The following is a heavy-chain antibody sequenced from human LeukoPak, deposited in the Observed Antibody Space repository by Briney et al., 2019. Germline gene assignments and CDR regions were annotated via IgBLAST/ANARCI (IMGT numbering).Heavy chain of an antibody. CDR1: GYTLTELS. D-gene: IGHD2-2*01. Sequence: ASVKVSCKVSGYTLTELSMHWVRQAPGKGLEWMGGFDPEDGETIYAQKFQGRVTMTEDTSTDTAYMELSSLRSEDTAVYYCATAKWYCSSTSCYYYYGMDVWGQGTTVTVSS. CDR2: FDPEDGET. V-gene: IGHV1-24*01. CDR3: ATAKWYCSSTSCYYYYGMDV. J-gene: IGHJ6*02.